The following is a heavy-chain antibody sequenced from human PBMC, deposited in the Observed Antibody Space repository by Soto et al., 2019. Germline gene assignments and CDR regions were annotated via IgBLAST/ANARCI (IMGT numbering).Heavy chain of an antibody. CDR1: CGSVSSGSDY. CDR2: ISYSGTT. J-gene: IGHJ4*02. Sequence: SETQSLTCTVSCGSVSSGSDYWSWIRQKPGKGLEWIGYISYSGTTNYNASLKSRVTISVDTSANQFSLRVRSVTAADTAVYYCARIRGLGEVSPYFGHWGQGARVTVPS. CDR3: ARIRGLGEVSPYFGH. V-gene: IGHV4-61*01. D-gene: IGHD3-16*01.